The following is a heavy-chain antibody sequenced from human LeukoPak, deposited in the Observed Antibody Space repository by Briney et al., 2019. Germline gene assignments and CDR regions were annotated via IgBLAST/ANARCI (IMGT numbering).Heavy chain of an antibody. D-gene: IGHD3-22*01. CDR3: ARGGYYDSSALDY. J-gene: IGHJ4*02. CDR1: GGSISSYY. V-gene: IGHV4-59*01. CDR2: IYYSGST. Sequence: SETLSLTCTVSGGSISSYYWSWIRQPPGKGLEWIGYIYYSGSTNYNPSLKSRVTISVDTSKSQFSLKLSSVTAADTAVYYCARGGYYDSSALDYWGQGTLVTVSS.